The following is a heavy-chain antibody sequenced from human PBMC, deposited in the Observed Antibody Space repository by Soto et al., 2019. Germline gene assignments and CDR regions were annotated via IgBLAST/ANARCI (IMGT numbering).Heavy chain of an antibody. V-gene: IGHV3-30*04. Sequence: QVQLVESGGGVVQPGRSLRLSCAASGFTFSSYAMHWVRQAPGKGLEWVAVIWYDGSNKYYADSVKGRFTSSRDNSKNTLYLQMNSLRAEDTAVYYCAREAEAFDYWGQGTLVTVSS. J-gene: IGHJ4*02. CDR1: GFTFSSYA. CDR2: IWYDGSNK. CDR3: AREAEAFDY.